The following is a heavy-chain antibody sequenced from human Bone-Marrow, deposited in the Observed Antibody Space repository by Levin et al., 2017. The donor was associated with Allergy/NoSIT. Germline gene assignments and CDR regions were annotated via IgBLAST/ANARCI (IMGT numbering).Heavy chain of an antibody. CDR1: GFTFSSYA. V-gene: IGHV3-23*01. J-gene: IGHJ2*01. Sequence: GESLKISCAASGFTFSSYAMSWVRQAPGKGLEWVSAISGSGGSTYYADSVKGRFTISRDNSKNTLYLEKNSLRAEDTAVYYCGKGGIEDYGYFDLWGRGTLVTV. CDR3: GKGGIEDYGYFDL. CDR2: ISGSGGST.